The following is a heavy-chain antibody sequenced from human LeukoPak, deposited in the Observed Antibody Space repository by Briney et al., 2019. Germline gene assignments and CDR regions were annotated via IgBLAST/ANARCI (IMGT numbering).Heavy chain of an antibody. CDR1: GFTFSSYS. Sequence: GGSLRLSCAASGFTFSSYSMNWVRQAPGKGLEWVSSISSSSSYIYYADSVKGRFTISRNNAKNSLYLQMNSLRAEDTAVYYCARVKKRSYSYYYGMDVWGQGTTVTVSS. CDR3: ARVKKRSYSYYYGMDV. V-gene: IGHV3-21*01. CDR2: ISSSSSYI. D-gene: IGHD1-26*01. J-gene: IGHJ6*02.